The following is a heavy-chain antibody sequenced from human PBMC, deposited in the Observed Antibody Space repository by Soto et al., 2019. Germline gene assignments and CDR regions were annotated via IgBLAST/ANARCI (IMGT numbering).Heavy chain of an antibody. CDR1: GGTISSYY. CDR3: ATGRISRGLDV. J-gene: IGHJ6*02. CDR2: IYSRGTT. V-gene: IGHV4-59*12. Sequence: QVQLQASGPGLVKPSETLSLTCSVSGGTISSYYWSWIRQPPGKGLEWIGYIYSRGTTSYNPSLKSRATILVDTSKNQLSLRLTSVTATDTAVYYCATGRISRGLDVWGQGTTITVSS.